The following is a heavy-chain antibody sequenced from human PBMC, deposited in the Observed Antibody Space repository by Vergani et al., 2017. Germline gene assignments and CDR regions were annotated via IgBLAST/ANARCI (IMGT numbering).Heavy chain of an antibody. CDR3: ARDRGLYYGMDV. CDR1: GFTFSSHG. J-gene: IGHJ6*02. V-gene: IGHV3-33*01. CDR2: IWYDGSNK. Sequence: QVQLVESEGGVVQPGRSLTLSCVASGFTFSSHGMHWVRQAPGKGLEWVAVIWYDGSNKYYGDSVKGRFTISRDNSKNTLYLQMNSLRVEDTAVYYCARDRGLYYGMDVWGQGTTVTVSS.